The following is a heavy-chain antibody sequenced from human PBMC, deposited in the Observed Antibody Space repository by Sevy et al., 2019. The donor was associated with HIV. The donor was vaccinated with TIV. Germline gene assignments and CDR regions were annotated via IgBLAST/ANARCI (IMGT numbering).Heavy chain of an antibody. CDR3: ARGGALTYYDTTGFQNYFDS. V-gene: IGHV4-59*11. CDR2: IYDSGSS. CDR1: GGSISGHY. Sequence: SETLSLTCAISGGSISGHYWGWIRQPPGKGLEWIAYIYDSGSSNYNPSLSGRVTISVETSKNQFSLRLSSVTAADTAVYYCARGGALTYYDTTGFQNYFDSWGPGTLVTVSS. J-gene: IGHJ4*02. D-gene: IGHD3-22*01.